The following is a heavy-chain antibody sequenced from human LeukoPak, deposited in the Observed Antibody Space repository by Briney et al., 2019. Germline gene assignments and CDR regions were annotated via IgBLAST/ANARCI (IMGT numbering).Heavy chain of an antibody. V-gene: IGHV3-23*01. CDR1: GFTFSTYA. D-gene: IGHD5-18*01. Sequence: PGGSLRLSCAASGFTFSTYAMTWVRQAPGKGLECVSSISGSGDTTFYADSVKGRFTISRDNSKNTLYLQMNSLRAEDTAVYYCARRLQYSFGDWGQGTLVTVSS. CDR3: ARRLQYSFGD. CDR2: ISGSGDTT. J-gene: IGHJ4*02.